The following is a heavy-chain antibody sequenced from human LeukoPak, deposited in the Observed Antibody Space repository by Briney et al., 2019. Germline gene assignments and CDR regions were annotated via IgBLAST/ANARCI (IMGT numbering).Heavy chain of an antibody. Sequence: SVKVSCKASGGTFSSYAISWVRQAPGQGLEWMGGIIPIFGTANYAQKFQGRVTITTDESTSTAYMELSSLRSEDTAVYYCARDRNYYDSSGYPDHYYYYYMDVWGKGPRSPSP. CDR1: GGTFSSYA. CDR2: IIPIFGTA. J-gene: IGHJ6*03. CDR3: ARDRNYYDSSGYPDHYYYYYMDV. D-gene: IGHD3-22*01. V-gene: IGHV1-69*05.